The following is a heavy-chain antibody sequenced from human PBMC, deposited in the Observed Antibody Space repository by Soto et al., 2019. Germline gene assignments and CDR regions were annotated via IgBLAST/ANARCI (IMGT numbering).Heavy chain of an antibody. D-gene: IGHD2-15*01. CDR1: GFTFSSYA. V-gene: IGHV3-23*01. Sequence: GGSLRLSCAASGFTFSSYAMSWVRQAPGKGLEWVSAISGSGGSTYYADSVKGRFTISRDNSKNTLYLQMNSLRAEDTAVYYCAKVDSIQELGYCSGGSCYYVRGDYFDYWGQGTLVTVSS. CDR3: AKVDSIQELGYCSGGSCYYVRGDYFDY. J-gene: IGHJ4*02. CDR2: ISGSGGST.